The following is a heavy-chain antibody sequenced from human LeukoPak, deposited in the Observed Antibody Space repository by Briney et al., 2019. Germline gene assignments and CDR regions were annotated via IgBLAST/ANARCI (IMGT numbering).Heavy chain of an antibody. CDR1: GDTFTSYY. J-gene: IGHJ6*03. Sequence: GASVKVSCKASGDTFTSYYMHWVRQAPGQGLECMGIINPSGTSTSYAQKFQGRVTMTRDMSTSTVYMELSSLRSEDTAVYYCARELYVDTAMVRKYYYYMDVWGKGTTVTVSS. D-gene: IGHD5-18*01. CDR2: INPSGTST. CDR3: ARELYVDTAMVRKYYYYMDV. V-gene: IGHV1-46*01.